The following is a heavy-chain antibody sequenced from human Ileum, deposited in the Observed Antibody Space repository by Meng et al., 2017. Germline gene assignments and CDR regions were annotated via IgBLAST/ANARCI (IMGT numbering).Heavy chain of an antibody. V-gene: IGHV3-48*03. CDR3: ARALGTTVTTCLGY. CDR2: ISSSGSSI. D-gene: IGHD4-17*01. CDR1: GFTFSSFE. J-gene: IGHJ4*02. Sequence: GESLKISCAASGFTFSSFEMTWVRQAPGKGLEWVSYISSSGSSIYYADSVKGRFTISRDNAQNSLYLQMNSLRAEDTAVYYCARALGTTVTTCLGYWGQGTLVTVSS.